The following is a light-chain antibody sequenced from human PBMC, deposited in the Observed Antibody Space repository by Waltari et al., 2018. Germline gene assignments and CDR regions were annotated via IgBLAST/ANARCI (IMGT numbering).Light chain of an antibody. CDR1: KLGDKY. CDR2: KDS. V-gene: IGLV3-1*01. Sequence: SYELTQPPSVSVSPGQTASITCSGDKLGDKYACWYPQKPGQSPVLVIYKDSKRPSGIPERFSGSNSGNTATLTISGTQAMDEADYYCQAWDSSVVVFGGGTKLTVL. J-gene: IGLJ2*01. CDR3: QAWDSSVVV.